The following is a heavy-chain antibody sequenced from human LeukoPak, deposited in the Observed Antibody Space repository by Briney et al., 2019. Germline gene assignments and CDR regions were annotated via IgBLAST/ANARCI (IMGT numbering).Heavy chain of an antibody. CDR2: IYTSGST. V-gene: IGHV4-4*07. CDR3: ARSHILTGPMGLDY. D-gene: IGHD3-9*01. J-gene: IGHJ4*02. Sequence: SETLSLTCIVSGGSISNYYWSWIRPPAGKGLEWVALIYTSGSTNYNPPLKSRVSISVDASTNQFSLKLSSVPAADTAVYYCARSHILTGPMGLDYWGQGTLVTVSS. CDR1: GGSISNYY.